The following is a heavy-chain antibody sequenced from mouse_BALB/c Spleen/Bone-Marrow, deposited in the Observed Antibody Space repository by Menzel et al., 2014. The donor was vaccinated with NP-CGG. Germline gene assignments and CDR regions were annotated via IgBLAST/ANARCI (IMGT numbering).Heavy chain of an antibody. Sequence: EVQLQESEPGLVKPSQSLSLTCSVTGYSITSGYYWNWIRQFPGNKLEWMGYISYDGSNNYNPSLKNRISITRDTSKNQFFLKLNSVTTEDTATYYCARDLLRSYWGQGTSVTVSS. V-gene: IGHV3-6*02. D-gene: IGHD2-1*01. CDR1: GYSITSGYY. CDR2: ISYDGSN. CDR3: ARDLLRSY. J-gene: IGHJ4*01.